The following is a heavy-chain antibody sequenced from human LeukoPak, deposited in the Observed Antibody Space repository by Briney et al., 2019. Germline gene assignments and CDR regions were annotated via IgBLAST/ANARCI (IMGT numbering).Heavy chain of an antibody. V-gene: IGHV4-38-2*02. D-gene: IGHD3-3*01. CDR3: AREGDYDFWSGYYGGRFDP. J-gene: IGHJ5*02. CDR2: IYHSGST. CDR1: GYSISSGYY. Sequence: SETLSLTCTVSGYSISSGYYWGWIRQPPGKGLEWIGSIYHSGSTYYNPSLKSRVTISVDTSKNQFSLKLSSVTAADTAVYYCAREGDYDFWSGYYGGRFDPWGQGTLVTVSS.